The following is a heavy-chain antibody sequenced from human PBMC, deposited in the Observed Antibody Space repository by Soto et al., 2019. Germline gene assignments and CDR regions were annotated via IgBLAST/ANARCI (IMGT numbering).Heavy chain of an antibody. Sequence: SENLSLTCAVSGGSISSGGYSWSWIRQPPGKGLEWIGYIYHSGSTYYNPSLKSRVTISVDSSKNQFSLKLSSVTAADTAAYYCGRGGHSNYNSYAMDVRGPGTTLMVFS. CDR1: GGSISSGGYS. J-gene: IGHJ6*02. CDR3: GRGGHSNYNSYAMDV. D-gene: IGHD4-4*01. V-gene: IGHV4-30-2*01. CDR2: IYHSGST.